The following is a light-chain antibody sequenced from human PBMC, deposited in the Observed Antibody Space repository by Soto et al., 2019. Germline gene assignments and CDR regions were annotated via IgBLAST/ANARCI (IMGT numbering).Light chain of an antibody. CDR1: KLGDEY. J-gene: IGLJ3*02. CDR2: QDS. CDR3: QAWDSSTWV. V-gene: IGLV3-1*01. Sequence: SYELTQPPSVSVSPGQTASITCSGDKLGDEYACWYQLKPGQSPVLVIYQDSRRPSGIPERFSGSNSGNTATLTISGTQAMDEADYYCQAWDSSTWVFGGGTKVTVL.